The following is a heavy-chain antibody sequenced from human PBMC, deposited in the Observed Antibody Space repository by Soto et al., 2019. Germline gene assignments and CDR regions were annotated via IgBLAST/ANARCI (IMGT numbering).Heavy chain of an antibody. J-gene: IGHJ6*02. CDR3: SRLLGLYHYYGMDV. D-gene: IGHD3-10*01. CDR2: IRSKAYSGAT. CDR1: GFTFGDYA. V-gene: IGHV3-49*03. Sequence: PGGSLRLSCTASGFTFGDYAMSWFRQAPGKGLEWVGFIRSKAYSGATDYAASVKGRFTISRDNFKNIASLQMNSLKTEDTAVYYCSRLLGLYHYYGMDVWGPGTTVTVFS.